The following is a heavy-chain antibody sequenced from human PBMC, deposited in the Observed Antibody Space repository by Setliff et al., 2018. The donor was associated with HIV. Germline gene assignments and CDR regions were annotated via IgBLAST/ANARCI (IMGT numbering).Heavy chain of an antibody. J-gene: IGHJ3*02. Sequence: GASVKVSCKPSGYSFTNHYMHWVRQAPGQGLEWMGVINPTGGSTRNTQKFQGRVAMTRDTSTSTVYMELSSLRSEDTAVYYCAGAGAWQRNALDIWGQGTMGTV. V-gene: IGHV1-46*01. CDR2: INPTGGST. D-gene: IGHD5-12*01. CDR3: AGAGAWQRNALDI. CDR1: GYSFTNHY.